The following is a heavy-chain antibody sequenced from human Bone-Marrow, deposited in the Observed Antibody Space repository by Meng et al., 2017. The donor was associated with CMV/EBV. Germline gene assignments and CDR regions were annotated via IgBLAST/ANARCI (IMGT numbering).Heavy chain of an antibody. Sequence: ASVKVSCKASEYTFIDHHMHWVRQAPGQGLEWMGWINPYSGDTKYAHNFQGRVTLTRDTSISTAYMDLSRLRPDDTAVYYCTRGTIMIRDHHHHGVDVWGQGTTVTVSS. V-gene: IGHV1-2*02. CDR3: TRGTIMIRDHHHHGVDV. D-gene: IGHD3-16*01. J-gene: IGHJ6*02. CDR2: INPYSGDT. CDR1: EYTFIDHH.